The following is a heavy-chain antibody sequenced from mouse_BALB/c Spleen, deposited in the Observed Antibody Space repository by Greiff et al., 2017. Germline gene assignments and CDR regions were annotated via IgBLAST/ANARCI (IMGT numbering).Heavy chain of an antibody. CDR2: IRSGGST. CDR3: ARRDYVTSYAMDY. CDR1: GFTFTSYG. J-gene: IGHJ4*01. V-gene: IGHV2-2*01. Sequence: QVQLQQSGPGLVQPAQCLTITCAASGFTFTSYGVHWVRQSPGKGLEWLGAIRSGGSTDYNAAFIARLSISRDNSRSQVFFKMNSLQADDTAMYYCARRDYVTSYAMDYWGQGTSVTVSS. D-gene: IGHD1-1*01.